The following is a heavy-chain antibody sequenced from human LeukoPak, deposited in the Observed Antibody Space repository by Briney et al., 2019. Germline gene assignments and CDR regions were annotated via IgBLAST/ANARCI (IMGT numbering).Heavy chain of an antibody. J-gene: IGHJ6*03. D-gene: IGHD3-10*01. Sequence: PSETLSLTCTVSGGSISSYYWSWIRQPAGKGLEWIGRIYTSGSTNYNPSLKSRVTMSVEASKNQFSLKLSSVTAADTAVYYCAREGLIMVRGVISPSDYYYYMDVWGKGTTVTISS. V-gene: IGHV4-4*07. CDR2: IYTSGST. CDR1: GGSISSYY. CDR3: AREGLIMVRGVISPSDYYYYMDV.